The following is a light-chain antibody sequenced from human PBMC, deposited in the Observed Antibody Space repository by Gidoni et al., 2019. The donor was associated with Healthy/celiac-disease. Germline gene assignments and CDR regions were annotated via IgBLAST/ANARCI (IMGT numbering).Light chain of an antibody. CDR3: AAWDDSLSGPVV. CDR2: RNN. V-gene: IGLV1-47*01. Sequence: QSVLTQPPSASGTPGQTVTISCSGRSSNIGSNYVYWYQQLPGTAPKLLIYRNNQRPSGVPDRFSGSKSGTSASLAISGLRSEDEADYYCAAWDDSLSGPVVFGGGTKLTVL. CDR1: SSNIGSNY. J-gene: IGLJ2*01.